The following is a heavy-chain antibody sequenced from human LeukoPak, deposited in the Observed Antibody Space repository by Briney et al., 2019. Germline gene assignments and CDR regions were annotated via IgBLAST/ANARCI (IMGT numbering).Heavy chain of an antibody. Sequence: ASVKVSCKASGYTFTMYYIHWVRQAPGQGLEWMGMINPSNGATTFAQRFQGRVTMTRDMSTTTVYMDLRSLRSEDTAVYFCAREQSGGLGGGLGVLFASYYTYYYMDVWGRGTTVTVSS. CDR3: AREQSGGLGGGLGVLFASYYTYYYMDV. J-gene: IGHJ6*03. CDR2: INPSNGAT. V-gene: IGHV1-46*01. D-gene: IGHD3-16*01. CDR1: GYTFTMYY.